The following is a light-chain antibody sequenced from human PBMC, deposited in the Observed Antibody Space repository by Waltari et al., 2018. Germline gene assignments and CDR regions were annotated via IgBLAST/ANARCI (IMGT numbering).Light chain of an antibody. CDR1: QSISSW. CDR3: QQYNGYWT. Sequence: DIQMTQSPSTLSASVGERVTITCRASQSISSWLAWYQQKPGTAPKLLIYKASTLESGVPSRFSGSGSGTEFTLTINSLQPDDFATYYCQQYNGYWTFGQGTKVEIK. CDR2: KAS. V-gene: IGKV1-5*03. J-gene: IGKJ1*01.